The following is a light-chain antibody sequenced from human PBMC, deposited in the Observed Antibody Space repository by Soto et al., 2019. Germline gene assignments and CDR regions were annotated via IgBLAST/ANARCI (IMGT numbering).Light chain of an antibody. CDR3: YHYGSSSG. J-gene: IGKJ1*01. CDR1: QSVSNNY. Sequence: EIVLTQSPATLSLSPGERATLSCGASQSVSNNYLAWYQQKPGLAPRLLIYDASSRVTGIPDRFSGSGSGTDFTLTISRLEPEDFAVYYCYHYGSSSGFGQGTKVDIK. CDR2: DAS. V-gene: IGKV3D-20*01.